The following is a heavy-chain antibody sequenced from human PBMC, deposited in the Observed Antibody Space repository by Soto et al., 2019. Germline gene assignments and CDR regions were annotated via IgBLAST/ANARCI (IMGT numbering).Heavy chain of an antibody. CDR1: GYTFTGYY. Sequence: ASVKVSCKASGYTFTGYYMHWVRQAPGQGLEWMGWINPNSGGTNYAQKFQGWVTMTRDTSISTAYMELSRLRSDDTAVYYCAREYDSSGAPFGYWGQGTLVTVSS. J-gene: IGHJ4*02. V-gene: IGHV1-2*04. D-gene: IGHD3-22*01. CDR2: INPNSGGT. CDR3: AREYDSSGAPFGY.